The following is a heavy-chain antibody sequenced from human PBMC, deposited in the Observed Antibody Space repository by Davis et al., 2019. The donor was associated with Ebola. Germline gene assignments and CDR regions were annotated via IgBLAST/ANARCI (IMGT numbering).Heavy chain of an antibody. J-gene: IGHJ4*02. D-gene: IGHD4-11*01. CDR2: VRSHGSDD. CDR3: ARDSDDYSFDY. CDR1: GFTFSNYA. V-gene: IGHV3-30*02. Sequence: GESLKISCAASGFTFSNYAMSWVRQAPGRGLEWVAFVRSHGSDDHYADSVKGRFTISRDNSKNTLYLQMNSLRPEDTAVYYCARDSDDYSFDYWGQGTLVTVSS.